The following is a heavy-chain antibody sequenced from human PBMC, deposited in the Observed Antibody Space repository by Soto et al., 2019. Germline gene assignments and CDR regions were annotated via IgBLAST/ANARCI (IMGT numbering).Heavy chain of an antibody. CDR3: AKSSYFGELFQFDY. V-gene: IGHV3-23*01. CDR1: GFTFSSYA. D-gene: IGHD3-10*01. Sequence: GGSLRLSCAASGFTFSSYAMSWVRQAPGKGLEWVSAISGSGGSTYYSDSVKGRFTISRDNSKNTLYLQMNSLRAEDTAVYYCAKSSYFGELFQFDYWGQGTLVTVSS. J-gene: IGHJ4*02. CDR2: ISGSGGST.